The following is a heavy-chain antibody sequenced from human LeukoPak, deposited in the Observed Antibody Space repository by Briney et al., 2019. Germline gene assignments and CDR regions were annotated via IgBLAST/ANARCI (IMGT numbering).Heavy chain of an antibody. J-gene: IGHJ4*02. D-gene: IGHD6-6*01. Sequence: NTSETLSLTCTVSGYSISSGYYWGWIRQPPGKGLEWIGEINHSGSTNYNPSLKSRVTISVDTSKNQFSLKLSSVTAADTAVYYCARGYSSSRRFDYWGQGTLVTVSS. V-gene: IGHV4-38-2*02. CDR2: INHSGST. CDR1: GYSISSGYY. CDR3: ARGYSSSRRFDY.